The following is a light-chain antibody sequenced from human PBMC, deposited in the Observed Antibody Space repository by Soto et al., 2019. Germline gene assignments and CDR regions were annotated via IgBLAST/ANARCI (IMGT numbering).Light chain of an antibody. V-gene: IGLV2-14*01. Sequence: QSALTQPASVSGSPGQSITISCNGTSSDVGRYNYVSWYQQYPGKAPKLMIYEVTNRPSGVSNRFSGSKSGNTASLTISGLQAEDEADYYCSSYTVSSTHVIFGGGTKLTVL. CDR3: SSYTVSSTHVI. J-gene: IGLJ2*01. CDR1: SSDVGRYNY. CDR2: EVT.